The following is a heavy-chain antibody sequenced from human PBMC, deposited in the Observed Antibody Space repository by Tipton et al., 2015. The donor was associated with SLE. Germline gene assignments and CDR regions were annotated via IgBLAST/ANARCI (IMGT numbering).Heavy chain of an antibody. V-gene: IGHV4-39*07. Sequence: TLSLTCTVSGDSISSSSYYWDWIRQPPGKGLEWIGSIYYDGNTYYDPSLKSRVTISVDTSKNQFSLNLSSVTAADTAVYYCARDEYRYDTTGYHLLGHFDFWGQGTLVTVSS. CDR1: GDSISSSSYY. CDR2: IYYDGNT. J-gene: IGHJ4*02. D-gene: IGHD3-22*01. CDR3: ARDEYRYDTTGYHLLGHFDF.